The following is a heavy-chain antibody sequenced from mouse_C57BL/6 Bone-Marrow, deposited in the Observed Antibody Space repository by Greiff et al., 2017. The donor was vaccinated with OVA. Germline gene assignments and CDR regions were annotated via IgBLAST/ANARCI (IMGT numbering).Heavy chain of an antibody. J-gene: IGHJ3*01. CDR3: ARSAYSNSWFAY. D-gene: IGHD2-5*01. Sequence: QVQLQQPGAELVKPGASVKLSCKASGYTFTSYWMHWVKQRPGQGLEWIGMIHPNSGSTNYNEKFKSKATLTVDKSSSTAYMQLSSLTSEDSAVYYGARSAYSNSWFAYWGQGTLVTVSA. V-gene: IGHV1-64*01. CDR1: GYTFTSYW. CDR2: IHPNSGST.